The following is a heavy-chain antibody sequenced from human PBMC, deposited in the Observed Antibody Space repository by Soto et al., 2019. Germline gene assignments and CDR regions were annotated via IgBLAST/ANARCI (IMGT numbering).Heavy chain of an antibody. Sequence: EVQLLESGGDLAEPGGSLRLSCAASGFASTHVWMTWVRQAPGRGLEWVGRIKRKIDGETTNYAAPVKGRFTISRDDSKNTLYLQMNSLKTDDSAVYYCAADRYCSSNTCPGAFDIWGQGTTV. D-gene: IGHD2-2*01. V-gene: IGHV3-15*01. CDR1: GFASTHVW. CDR2: IKRKIDGETT. J-gene: IGHJ3*02. CDR3: AADRYCSSNTCPGAFDI.